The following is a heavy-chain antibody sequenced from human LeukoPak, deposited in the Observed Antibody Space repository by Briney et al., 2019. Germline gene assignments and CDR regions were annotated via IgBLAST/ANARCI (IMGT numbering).Heavy chain of an antibody. D-gene: IGHD3-10*01. CDR2: ISYDGSNK. Sequence: GRSLRLSCAASGFAFSSYGMHWVRQAPGKGLEWVAVISYDGSNKYYADSVKDRFTISRDNSKNTLYLQMNSLRAEDTAVYYCAKGNYYYGSGRADGMDVWGQGTTVTVSS. J-gene: IGHJ6*02. V-gene: IGHV3-30*18. CDR3: AKGNYYYGSGRADGMDV. CDR1: GFAFSSYG.